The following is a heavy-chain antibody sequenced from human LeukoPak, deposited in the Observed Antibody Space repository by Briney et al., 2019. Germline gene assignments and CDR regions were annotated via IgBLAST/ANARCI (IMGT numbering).Heavy chain of an antibody. J-gene: IGHJ3*02. Sequence: PSETLSLTCNVSGVSISSYYWSWIRQPAGKGLEWIGRIYSSGSTNYNPSLKSRVTMSLDTSKNQFSLRLRSVTAADTAVYYCARRMRSQRGRCAFDIWGQGTMVTVSS. CDR3: ARRMRSQRGRCAFDI. D-gene: IGHD1-26*01. CDR1: GVSISSYY. CDR2: IYSSGST. V-gene: IGHV4-4*07.